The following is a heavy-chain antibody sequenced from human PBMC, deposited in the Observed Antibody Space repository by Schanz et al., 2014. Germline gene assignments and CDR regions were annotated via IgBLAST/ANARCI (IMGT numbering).Heavy chain of an antibody. CDR3: ARNIIATARAYDI. CDR2: INVYNGDT. Sequence: QVQLVQSGAEVKEPGASVKVSCKASGYTFTTYGISWVRQAPGQGLEWMGWINVYNGDTKFAKTFQDRVTLTTDTSTSTAYMELRSLRSDDTAVYYCARNIIATARAYDIWGQGTMVTVSS. D-gene: IGHD6-13*01. CDR1: GYTFTTYG. J-gene: IGHJ3*02. V-gene: IGHV1-18*01.